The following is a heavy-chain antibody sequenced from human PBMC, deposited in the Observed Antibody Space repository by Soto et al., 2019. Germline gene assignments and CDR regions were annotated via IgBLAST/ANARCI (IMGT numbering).Heavy chain of an antibody. J-gene: IGHJ6*02. D-gene: IGHD1-1*01. CDR1: GFAFIDHY. CDR2: ISSSGSTS. V-gene: IGHV3-11*01. Sequence: PGGSLRLSCEASGFAFIDHYMTWIRQAPGRGLEWVSYISSSGSTSHYADSVQGRFTISRDSVKNLLYLQMNSLRAEDTAVYYCARATKGYYYYGLDVWGRGTTVTVSS. CDR3: ARATKGYYYYGLDV.